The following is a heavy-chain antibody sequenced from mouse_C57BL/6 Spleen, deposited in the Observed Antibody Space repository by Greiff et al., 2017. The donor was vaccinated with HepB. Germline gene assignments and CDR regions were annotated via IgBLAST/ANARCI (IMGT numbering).Heavy chain of an antibody. CDR1: GFTFSDYG. D-gene: IGHD1-1*01. V-gene: IGHV5-17*01. CDR2: ISSGSSTI. J-gene: IGHJ4*01. CDR3: ARRSSYDYYAMDY. Sequence: EVKLVESGGGLVKPGGSLKLSCAASGFTFSDYGMHWVRQAPEKGLEWVAYISSGSSTIYYADTVKGRFTISRDNAKNTLFLQMTSLRAEDTAMYYCARRSSYDYYAMDYCGQGTSVTVSS.